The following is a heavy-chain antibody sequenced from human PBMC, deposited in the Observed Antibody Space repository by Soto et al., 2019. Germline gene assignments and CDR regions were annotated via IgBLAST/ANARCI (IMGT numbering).Heavy chain of an antibody. D-gene: IGHD5-18*01. V-gene: IGHV3-7*01. CDR3: ARDPLWGTAMVLWYFDL. J-gene: IGHJ2*01. CDR2: IKQDGSGK. Sequence: GGSLRLSCAASGFTFSSSWMSWVRQAPGKGLEWMANIKQDGSGKYYVDSMKGRFTISRDNSKNTLYLQMNSLRAEDTAVYYCARDPLWGTAMVLWYFDLWGRGTLVTVSS. CDR1: GFTFSSSW.